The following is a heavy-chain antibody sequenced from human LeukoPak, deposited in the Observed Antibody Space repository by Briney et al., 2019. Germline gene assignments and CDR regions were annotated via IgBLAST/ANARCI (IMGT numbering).Heavy chain of an antibody. CDR3: AGGDSSGYLLPY. V-gene: IGHV4-39*01. CDR1: GGSISSSSYY. J-gene: IGHJ4*02. D-gene: IGHD3-22*01. Sequence: SETLSLTCTVSGGSISSSSYYWGWIRQPPGKGLEWIGSIYYSGSTYYNPSLKSRVTISVDTSKNQFSLKLSSVTAADTAVYYCAGGDSSGYLLPYWGQGTLVAVSS. CDR2: IYYSGST.